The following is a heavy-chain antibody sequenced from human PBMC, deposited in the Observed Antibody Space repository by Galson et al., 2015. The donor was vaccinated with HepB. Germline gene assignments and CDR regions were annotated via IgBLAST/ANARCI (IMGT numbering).Heavy chain of an antibody. CDR2: IWYDGSNK. J-gene: IGHJ2*01. D-gene: IGHD6-6*01. CDR3: ARDFGYSSSLLAKWDNWWYFDL. Sequence: SLRLSCAASGFTFSSYGMHWVRQAPGKGLEWVAVIWYDGSNKYYADSVKGRFTISRDNSKNTLYLQMNSLRAEDTAVYYCARDFGYSSSLLAKWDNWWYFDLWGRGTLVTVSS. CDR1: GFTFSSYG. V-gene: IGHV3-33*01.